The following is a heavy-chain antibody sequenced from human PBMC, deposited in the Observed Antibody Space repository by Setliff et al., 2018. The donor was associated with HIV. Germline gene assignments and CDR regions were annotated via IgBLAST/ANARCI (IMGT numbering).Heavy chain of an antibody. J-gene: IGHJ3*02. V-gene: IGHV4-59*11. Sequence: KPSETLSLTCTVSRDSINGHWWSWIRQPPGKGLEWTGSIHYSGITHYNPSLKSRLTTSVDTSKNQVSLKLTSVTAADTAVYYCARYKCINFACVGFDIWGQGTVVTVSS. CDR2: IHYSGIT. CDR3: ARYKCINFACVGFDI. CDR1: RDSINGHW. D-gene: IGHD3-9*01.